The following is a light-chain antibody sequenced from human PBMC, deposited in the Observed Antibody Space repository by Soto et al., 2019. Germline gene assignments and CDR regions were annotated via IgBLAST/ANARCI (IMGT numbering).Light chain of an antibody. Sequence: QSVLTQPASVSGSPGQSITISCTGTSSDVGGYNYVSWYQQHPGKAPKLLIYEVSDRPSGVSHRFSGSKSGNTASLTISGLQDEDEADYYCSSYRGRSKAVVFGGGTKVTVL. CDR3: SSYRGRSKAVV. CDR2: EVS. J-gene: IGLJ2*01. V-gene: IGLV2-14*01. CDR1: SSDVGGYNY.